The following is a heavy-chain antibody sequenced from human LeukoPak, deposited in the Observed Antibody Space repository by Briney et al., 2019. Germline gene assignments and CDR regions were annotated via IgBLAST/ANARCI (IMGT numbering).Heavy chain of an antibody. Sequence: GGSLRLSCAASGFTFSSYSMNWVRQAPGKGPEWVSSISSSSSYIYYADSVKGRFTISRDNAKNSLYLQMNSLRAEDTAVYYCARDSDEYYYGSGSPHDYWGQGTLVTVSS. CDR3: ARDSDEYYYGSGSPHDY. V-gene: IGHV3-21*01. D-gene: IGHD3-10*01. CDR1: GFTFSSYS. J-gene: IGHJ4*02. CDR2: ISSSSSYI.